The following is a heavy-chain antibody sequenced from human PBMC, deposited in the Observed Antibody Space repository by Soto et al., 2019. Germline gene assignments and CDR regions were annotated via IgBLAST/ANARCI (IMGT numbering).Heavy chain of an antibody. V-gene: IGHV3-23*01. CDR1: EFTFSSYT. J-gene: IGHJ4*02. CDR2: VSGSGGST. CDR3: AKPPDYNWNDY. D-gene: IGHD1-20*01. Sequence: EVQLLESGGGLVQPGGSLRLSCAASEFTFSSYTMSWVRQAPGKGLEWISAVSGSGGSTDYADSVKGRFTISRDNSKDTLYLQMNNLRAEDTAVYYCAKPPDYNWNDYWGQGTLVTVSS.